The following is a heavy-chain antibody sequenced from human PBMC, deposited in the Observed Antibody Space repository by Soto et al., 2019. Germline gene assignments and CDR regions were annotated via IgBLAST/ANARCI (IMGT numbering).Heavy chain of an antibody. V-gene: IGHV1-8*01. Sequence: VASVKVSCKASGYTFTSYDINWVRQATGQGLEWMGWMNPNSGNTGYAQKFQGRVTMTRNTSISTAYMELSSLRSEDTAVYYCAREGRCSSTSCYGSYGMDVWGQGTTVTVSS. CDR1: GYTFTSYD. CDR3: AREGRCSSTSCYGSYGMDV. CDR2: MNPNSGNT. D-gene: IGHD2-2*01. J-gene: IGHJ6*02.